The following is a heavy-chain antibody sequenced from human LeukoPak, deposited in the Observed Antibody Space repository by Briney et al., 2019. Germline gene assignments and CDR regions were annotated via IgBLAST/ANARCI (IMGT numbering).Heavy chain of an antibody. D-gene: IGHD6-19*01. CDR3: ARGPLQMSRIAVAGLVDY. V-gene: IGHV4-59*12. J-gene: IGHJ4*02. Sequence: SSATLSLTCTVSGGSISSYYWSWIRPPPGKGLEWIGCIYYSGSTYYNPSLKSRVTISVDTSKNQFSLKLSSVTAADTAVYYCARGPLQMSRIAVAGLVDYWGQGTLVTVSS. CDR2: IYYSGST. CDR1: GGSISSYY.